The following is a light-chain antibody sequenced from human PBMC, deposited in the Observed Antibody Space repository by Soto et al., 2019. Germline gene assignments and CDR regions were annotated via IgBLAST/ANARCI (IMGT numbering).Light chain of an antibody. J-gene: IGKJ2*01. Sequence: DIQMTQSPSSLSVAIGDRVTITCRSSQSISVYINWYQKKSGTPPKLLMYAASNLQSGVLSRFSGRGSGSDFTLTISSLQPEDFASYYCQQTYRIPYTFGQGTKVDIK. CDR1: QSISVY. V-gene: IGKV1-39*01. CDR2: AAS. CDR3: QQTYRIPYT.